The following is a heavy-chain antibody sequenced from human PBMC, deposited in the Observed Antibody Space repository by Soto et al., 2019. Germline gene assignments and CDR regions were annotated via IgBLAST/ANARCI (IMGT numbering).Heavy chain of an antibody. CDR3: ATEGGSGNYRYYGMDV. CDR1: GGTFSSYA. Sequence: QVQLVQSGAEVKKPGSSVKVSCKASGGTFSSYAINWVRQAPGQGLEWMGGIIPIFGTANYAQKFQGRVTITAAEATSTAYMEMSSLRSEDTAVYYCATEGGSGNYRYYGMDVWGQGTTVTVSS. D-gene: IGHD3-10*01. J-gene: IGHJ6*02. CDR2: IIPIFGTA. V-gene: IGHV1-69*12.